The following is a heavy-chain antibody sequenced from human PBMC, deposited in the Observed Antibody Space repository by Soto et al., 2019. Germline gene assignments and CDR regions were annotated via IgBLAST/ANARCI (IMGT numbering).Heavy chain of an antibody. CDR2: IYYSGSS. D-gene: IGHD1-26*01. V-gene: IGHV4-31*03. Sequence: PSETLSLTCTVSGGSISSGSYHWSWIRQHPGKGLAWIGNIYYSGSSYYNPSLKSRATISIDTSKDQFSLRLGSVTAADTAVYYCARVEGSSYYFRHDCWGRGTLVTVSS. J-gene: IGHJ4*02. CDR1: GGSISSGSYH. CDR3: ARVEGSSYYFRHDC.